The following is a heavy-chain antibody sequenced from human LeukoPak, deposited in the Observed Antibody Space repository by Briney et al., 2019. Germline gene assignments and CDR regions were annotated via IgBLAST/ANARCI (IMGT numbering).Heavy chain of an antibody. CDR2: IYYSGST. V-gene: IGHV4-59*01. Sequence: SETLSLTCTASGGSISSYYWSWIRQPPGKGLEWIGYIYYSGSTNYNPSLKSRVTISVDTSKNQFSLKLSSVTAADTAVYYCARTHTDPSYYDILTGYYWGDAFDIWGQGTMVTVSS. CDR1: GGSISSYY. CDR3: ARTHTDPSYYDILTGYYWGDAFDI. D-gene: IGHD3-9*01. J-gene: IGHJ3*02.